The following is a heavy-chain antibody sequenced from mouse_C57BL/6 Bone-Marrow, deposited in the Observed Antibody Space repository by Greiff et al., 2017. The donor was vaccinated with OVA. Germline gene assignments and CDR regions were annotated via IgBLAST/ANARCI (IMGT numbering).Heavy chain of an antibody. J-gene: IGHJ4*01. V-gene: IGHV1-64*01. CDR3: ARELRRRTAYAMDY. CDR2: IHPNSGST. CDR1: GYTFTSYW. Sequence: QVQLKQPGAELVKPGASVKLSCKASGYTFTSYWMHWVKQRPGQGLEWIGMIHPNSGSTNYNEKFKSKATLTVDKSSSTAYMQLSSLTSEDSAVYYCARELRRRTAYAMDYWGQGTSVTVSS. D-gene: IGHD1-2*01.